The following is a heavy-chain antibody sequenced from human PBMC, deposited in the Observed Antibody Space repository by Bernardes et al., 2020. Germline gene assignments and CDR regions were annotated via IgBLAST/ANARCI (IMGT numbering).Heavy chain of an antibody. V-gene: IGHV3-48*03. D-gene: IGHD6-6*01. CDR2: ISSSSNTI. Sequence: GGSLRLSCAASGFTFTNYEMNWVRQAPGKGLEWVSYISSSSNTIYYADSVKGRFTISRDNAKNSLFLQMNSLRAEDTAVYYCARAEAPVDYWGQGTLVTVSS. CDR3: ARAEAPVDY. J-gene: IGHJ4*02. CDR1: GFTFTNYE.